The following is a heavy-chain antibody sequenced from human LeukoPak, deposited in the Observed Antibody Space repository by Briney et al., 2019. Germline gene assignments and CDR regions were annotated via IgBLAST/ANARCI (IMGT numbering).Heavy chain of an antibody. J-gene: IGHJ3*02. V-gene: IGHV3-30*18. CDR3: AKDFLRITMVRGVIITSAFDI. CDR1: GFTFSSYG. D-gene: IGHD3-10*01. CDR2: ISYDGSNK. Sequence: GSLRLSCAASGFTFSSYGMHWVRQALGKGLEWVAVISYDGSNKYYADSVKGRFTISRDNSKNTLYLQMNSLRAEDTAVYYCAKDFLRITMVRGVIITSAFDIWGQGTMVTVSS.